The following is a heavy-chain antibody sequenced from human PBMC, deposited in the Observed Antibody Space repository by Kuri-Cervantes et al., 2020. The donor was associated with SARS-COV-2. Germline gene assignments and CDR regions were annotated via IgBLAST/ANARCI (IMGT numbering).Heavy chain of an antibody. CDR3: ASAKQLVDRYFDL. CDR1: GYTFTSYG. V-gene: IGHV1-18*01. Sequence: ASVKVSCKASGYTFTSYGISWVRQAPGQGLEWMGWISAYNGNTNYAQKFQGRVTMTRDTSISTAYMELSRLRSDDTAVYYCASAKQLVDRYFDLWGRGTLVTVSS. D-gene: IGHD6-6*01. CDR2: ISAYNGNT. J-gene: IGHJ2*01.